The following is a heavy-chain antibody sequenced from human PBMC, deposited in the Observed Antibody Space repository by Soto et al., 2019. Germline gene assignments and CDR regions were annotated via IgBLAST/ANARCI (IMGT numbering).Heavy chain of an antibody. Sequence: GGSLRLSCAASEFTFSSSGMNWVRQAPGKGLEWVSYISSGSDTIYYADSVKGRFTVSRDNAKNSLFLQMNSLRVEDTALYYCARRNPNMPFDYWGQGILVTVSS. CDR2: ISSGSDTI. J-gene: IGHJ4*02. V-gene: IGHV3-48*04. CDR3: ARRNPNMPFDY. D-gene: IGHD2-2*01. CDR1: EFTFSSSG.